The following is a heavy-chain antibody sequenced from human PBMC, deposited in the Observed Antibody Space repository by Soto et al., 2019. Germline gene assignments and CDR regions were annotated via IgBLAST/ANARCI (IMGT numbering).Heavy chain of an antibody. J-gene: IGHJ3*02. D-gene: IGHD2-8*01. Sequence: TLSLTCTVSGGSISSGGYYWSWIRQHPGKGLEWIGYIYYSGSTYYNPSLKSRVTISVDTSKNQFSLKLSSVTAADTAVYYCARGYCTNGVCSQRAFDIWGQGTMVTVSS. CDR3: ARGYCTNGVCSQRAFDI. CDR1: GGSISSGGYY. CDR2: IYYSGST. V-gene: IGHV4-31*03.